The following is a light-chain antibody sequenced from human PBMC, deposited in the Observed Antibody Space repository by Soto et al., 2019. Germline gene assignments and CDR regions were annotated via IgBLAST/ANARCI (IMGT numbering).Light chain of an antibody. CDR3: LQYYNWPPYT. Sequence: EIVMTQSPATLPVSPGERVTLSCRASQSVNRNLAWFQQKPGQPPTPLIYDASTRATGIPARFSGSGSGTEFTLTISSLQSEDFAVYFCLQYYNWPPYTFGQGTKLEIK. V-gene: IGKV3-15*01. CDR2: DAS. J-gene: IGKJ2*01. CDR1: QSVNRN.